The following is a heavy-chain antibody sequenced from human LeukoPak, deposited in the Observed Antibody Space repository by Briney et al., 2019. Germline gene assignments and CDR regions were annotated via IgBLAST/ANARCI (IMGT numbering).Heavy chain of an antibody. V-gene: IGHV4-59*01. CDR1: GGSIRSYY. D-gene: IGHD5-12*01. CDR3: ARVVYSGYDFRGAMDV. Sequence: PSETLSLTCTVSGGSIRSYYWSWIRQPPGKGLEWIGYIYYTGGTNHNPSLKSRVTISVDTSKNQFSLKLSSVTAADTAVYYCARVVYSGYDFRGAMDVWGKGTTVTVSS. J-gene: IGHJ6*03. CDR2: IYYTGGT.